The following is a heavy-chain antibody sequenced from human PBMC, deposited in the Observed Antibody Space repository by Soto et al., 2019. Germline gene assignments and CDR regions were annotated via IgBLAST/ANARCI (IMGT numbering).Heavy chain of an antibody. Sequence: PSETLSLTCAVSGYSISSGYYWGWIRQLPGKGLEWIGSIYHGGSTYYNPSLKSRVTISVDTSKNHFSLKLSSVTAADTAIYSCARGRGYSYGYPFDYWGQGTLVTVSS. V-gene: IGHV4-38-2*01. CDR2: IYHGGST. CDR3: ARGRGYSYGYPFDY. J-gene: IGHJ4*02. CDR1: GYSISSGYY. D-gene: IGHD5-18*01.